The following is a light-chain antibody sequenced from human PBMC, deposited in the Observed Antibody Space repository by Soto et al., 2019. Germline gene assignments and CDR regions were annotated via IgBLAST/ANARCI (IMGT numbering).Light chain of an antibody. CDR1: QSVSSY. CDR3: QQSSNWPPLT. V-gene: IGKV3-11*01. CDR2: YAS. J-gene: IGKJ4*01. Sequence: EIVLTQSPATLSLSPGERATLSCRASQSVSSYLAWYQQKPGQAPRLLIYYASNRATGIPARFSGSGSGTDFTLTISSLETEDFAVYYCQQSSNWPPLTFGGGTKVEIK.